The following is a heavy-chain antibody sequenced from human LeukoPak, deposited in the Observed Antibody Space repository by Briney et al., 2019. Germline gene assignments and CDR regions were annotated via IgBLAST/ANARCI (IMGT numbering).Heavy chain of an antibody. V-gene: IGHV3-30*02. Sequence: GGSLRLSCAASGFSFSTYGMHWVRQAPGKGLEWVAFILNDGSDNYYADSVKGRFTISRDNAKNSLYLQMNSLRAEDTAVYYCARDRVCNYWGQGTLVTVSS. CDR3: ARDRVCNY. D-gene: IGHD2-8*01. J-gene: IGHJ4*02. CDR1: GFSFSTYG. CDR2: ILNDGSDN.